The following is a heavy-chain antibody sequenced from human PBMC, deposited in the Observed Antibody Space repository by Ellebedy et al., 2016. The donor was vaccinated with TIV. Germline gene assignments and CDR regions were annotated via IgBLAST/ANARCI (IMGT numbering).Heavy chain of an antibody. Sequence: GESLKISCADSGFTFSDYYMSWIRQAPGKGPEWVSYISSSSDYTKYADSVKGRFTISRDNAKNSLYLQMNSLRAEETAVYYCARGRGFNWGQGTLVTVSS. J-gene: IGHJ4*02. D-gene: IGHD3-10*01. CDR1: GFTFSDYY. V-gene: IGHV3-11*05. CDR2: ISSSSDYT. CDR3: ARGRGFN.